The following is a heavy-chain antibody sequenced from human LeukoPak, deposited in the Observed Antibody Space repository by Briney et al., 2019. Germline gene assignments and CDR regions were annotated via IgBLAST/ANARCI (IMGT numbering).Heavy chain of an antibody. J-gene: IGHJ4*02. Sequence: SGPALVKPTQTLTLTCTLSGFSLSTSGMCVSWIRQPPGKALEWLARIDWDDDKYYSTSLRTRVSISKDTSKEQVVLTMTNMDPGDTATYYCARLIAASSYFDYWGQGMLVTVSS. CDR1: GFSLSTSGMC. CDR2: IDWDDDK. V-gene: IGHV2-70*11. D-gene: IGHD6-13*01. CDR3: ARLIAASSYFDY.